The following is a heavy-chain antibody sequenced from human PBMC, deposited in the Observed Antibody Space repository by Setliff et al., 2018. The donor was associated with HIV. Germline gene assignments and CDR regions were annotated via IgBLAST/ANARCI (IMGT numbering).Heavy chain of an antibody. Sequence: TLSLTCTVSGGSITTGSYYWNWIRQHPGKGLEWIGYIHYSGSTYYNPSLKSRVTISVDTSKNQLSLKLSSVTAADTAVYYCARERGTRGSPFHFDYWGQGILVTVSS. CDR2: IHYSGST. V-gene: IGHV4-31*03. J-gene: IGHJ4*02. CDR3: ARERGTRGSPFHFDY. CDR1: GGSITTGSYY. D-gene: IGHD3-10*01.